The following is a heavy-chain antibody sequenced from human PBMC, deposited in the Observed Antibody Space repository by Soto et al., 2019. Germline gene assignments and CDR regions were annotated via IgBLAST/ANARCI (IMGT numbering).Heavy chain of an antibody. D-gene: IGHD4-17*01. Sequence: QVQLVESGGGVVQPGTSLRLSCAASGFTFSAYGMHWVRQAPGKGLEWVAATSYDESKKYYGDSVKGRFTISRDNSKNTLYLQMNSLRVEDTAIYYCAKTGRVHGDSPNAYWGQGTLVTVSS. V-gene: IGHV3-30*18. CDR1: GFTFSAYG. CDR3: AKTGRVHGDSPNAY. J-gene: IGHJ4*02. CDR2: TSYDESKK.